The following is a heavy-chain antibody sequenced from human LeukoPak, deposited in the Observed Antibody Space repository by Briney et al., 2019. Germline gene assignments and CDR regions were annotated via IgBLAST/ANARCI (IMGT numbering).Heavy chain of an antibody. V-gene: IGHV4-59*01. CDR2: IYYSGST. J-gene: IGHJ6*02. D-gene: IGHD3-3*01. CDR3: ARDGEADPYYYYGMDV. Sequence: SEALSVTCTVSGGSLSGNYWSWIRQPPGTGREGIGYIYYSGSTNYNPTLKSRVTISVDTSKNQFSLKLSSVTAADTAVYYCARDGEADPYYYYGMDVWGQGTTVTVSS. CDR1: GGSLSGNY.